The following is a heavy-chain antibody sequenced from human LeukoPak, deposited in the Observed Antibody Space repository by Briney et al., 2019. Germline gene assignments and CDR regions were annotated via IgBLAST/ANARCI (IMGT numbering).Heavy chain of an antibody. Sequence: GGSLRLSCAVSGFTSNSDWMHWVRQAPGKGLVWVSLIKTDGTTTRYTDSIRGRFTMSTNNAKNTLHLQMDSLKVEDTAVYYCAFFDRERRDAYWGQGALVTVSS. CDR2: IKTDGTTT. CDR3: AFFDRERRDAY. D-gene: IGHD1-26*01. CDR1: GFTSNSDW. J-gene: IGHJ4*02. V-gene: IGHV3-74*01.